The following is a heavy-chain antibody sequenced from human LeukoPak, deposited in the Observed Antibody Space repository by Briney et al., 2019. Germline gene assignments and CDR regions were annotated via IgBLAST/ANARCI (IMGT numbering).Heavy chain of an antibody. D-gene: IGHD3-10*01. CDR3: ARAPPRTYYYYMDV. Sequence: PSETLSLTCNVSGGSMSSYYWTWIRQPPGKGLEWLGYMYNSGSTNYNPSLKSRVTISVDTSKNQFSLNLTSVTAADTAVYYCARAPPRTYYYYMDVWGKGTTVTVSS. CDR2: MYNSGST. CDR1: GGSMSSYY. V-gene: IGHV4-59*01. J-gene: IGHJ6*03.